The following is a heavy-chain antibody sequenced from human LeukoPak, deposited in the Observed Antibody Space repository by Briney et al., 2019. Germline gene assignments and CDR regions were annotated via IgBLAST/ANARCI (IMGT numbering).Heavy chain of an antibody. CDR1: GFTFSSYA. V-gene: IGHV3-23*01. Sequence: GGSLRLSCAASGFTFSSYAMSWVRQAPGKGLEWVSAISGSGGSTYYADSVKGRFTISRDNSKNTLYLQMNSLRAEDTAVYYCAKSPPKTYYYDSSGYYYWFDYWGQGTLVTVPS. D-gene: IGHD3-22*01. CDR3: AKSPPKTYYYDSSGYYYWFDY. CDR2: ISGSGGST. J-gene: IGHJ4*02.